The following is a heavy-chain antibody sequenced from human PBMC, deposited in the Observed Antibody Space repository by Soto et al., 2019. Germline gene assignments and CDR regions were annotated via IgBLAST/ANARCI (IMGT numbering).Heavy chain of an antibody. CDR1: GFTFSSYG. D-gene: IGHD3-10*01. V-gene: IGHV3-30*18. Sequence: QVQLVESGGGVVQPGRSLRLSCAASGFTFSSYGMHWVRQAPGKGLEWVAVISYDGNNKYYADSVKGRFTISRDNSKNTLYLQMNGLRAEDTAVYYCAKTDRKLPLWFTIGDVWGQGTTVTVSS. CDR2: ISYDGNNK. CDR3: AKTDRKLPLWFTIGDV. J-gene: IGHJ6*02.